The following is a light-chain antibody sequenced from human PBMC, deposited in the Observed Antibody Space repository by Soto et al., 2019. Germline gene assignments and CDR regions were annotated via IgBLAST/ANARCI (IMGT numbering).Light chain of an antibody. CDR3: QQYGSSPLIT. CDR2: GAS. Sequence: DSELTQAPRTPSLSPGERAPLPFRGSQSVSSSYLAWYQQKPGQAPRLLIYGASSRATGIPDRFSGSGSGTDFTLTISRLEPEDFAVYYCQQYGSSPLITFGQGTRLEIK. CDR1: QSVSSSY. V-gene: IGKV3-20*01. J-gene: IGKJ5*01.